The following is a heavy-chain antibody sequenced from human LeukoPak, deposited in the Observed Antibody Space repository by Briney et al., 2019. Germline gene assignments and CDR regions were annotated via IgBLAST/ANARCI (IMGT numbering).Heavy chain of an antibody. CDR2: ISAYNGNT. D-gene: IGHD3-22*01. CDR3: ARGYYDSSAIWGYYYGMDV. Sequence: ASVKVSCKASGYTFTSYGTSWVRQAPGQGLEWMGWISAYNGNTNYAQKLQGRVTMTTDTSTSTAYMELRSLRSDDTAVYYCARGYYDSSAIWGYYYGMDVWGKGTTVTVSS. V-gene: IGHV1-18*01. J-gene: IGHJ6*04. CDR1: GYTFTSYG.